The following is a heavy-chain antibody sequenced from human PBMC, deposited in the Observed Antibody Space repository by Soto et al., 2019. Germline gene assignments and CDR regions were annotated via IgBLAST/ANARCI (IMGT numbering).Heavy chain of an antibody. D-gene: IGHD2-8*01. Sequence: SVKVSCKTSGGTFNSYIITWVRQAPGQGLEWMGGIIPIFGSADYAQKLQGRVTITADESTSTAYMELSSLRSEDTAVYYCARAYASNKYYFDSWGQGTVVTVSS. CDR1: GGTFNSYI. V-gene: IGHV1-69*13. CDR2: IIPIFGSA. CDR3: ARAYASNKYYFDS. J-gene: IGHJ4*02.